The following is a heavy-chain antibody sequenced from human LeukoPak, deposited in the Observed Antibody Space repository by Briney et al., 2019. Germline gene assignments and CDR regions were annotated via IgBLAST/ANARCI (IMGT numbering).Heavy chain of an antibody. D-gene: IGHD1-7*01. CDR3: ARDNMELGPYDY. Sequence: PGGSLRLSCAASGFTFSSYAMHWVRQAPGKGLEWVAVISYDGSNKYYADSVKGRFTISRDNSKNTLYLQMNSLRAEDTAVYYCARDNMELGPYDYWGQGTLVTVSS. CDR1: GFTFSSYA. J-gene: IGHJ4*02. V-gene: IGHV3-30-3*01. CDR2: ISYDGSNK.